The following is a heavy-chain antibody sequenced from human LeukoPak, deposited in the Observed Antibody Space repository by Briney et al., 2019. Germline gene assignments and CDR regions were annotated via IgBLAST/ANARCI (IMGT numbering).Heavy chain of an antibody. J-gene: IGHJ4*02. D-gene: IGHD2-2*01. CDR2: IKQDGSEK. Sequence: GGSLRLSCAASGFTFSNYWMSWVRQAPGKGLEWVANIKQDGSEKYYVDSVKGRFTISRDNAKNSLYLQMNSLRAEDTAVYYCARDLVGYCSSTSCYGPPDYWGQGTLVTVSS. V-gene: IGHV3-7*03. CDR1: GFTFSNYW. CDR3: ARDLVGYCSSTSCYGPPDY.